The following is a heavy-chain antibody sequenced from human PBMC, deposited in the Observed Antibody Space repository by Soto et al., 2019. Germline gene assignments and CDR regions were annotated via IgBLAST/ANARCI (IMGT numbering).Heavy chain of an antibody. Sequence: QVQLVESGGGVVQPGRSLRLSCAASGFTFSTYGMHWVRQAPGKGLEWVAVISYDGGNKYYADSVRGRFTISRDNSKNTLYLQMNSLRAEDTAVYFCAKGTKDYSDLVTPHAYWGQGTLVTVSS. CDR1: GFTFSTYG. J-gene: IGHJ4*02. CDR2: ISYDGGNK. D-gene: IGHD4-17*01. CDR3: AKGTKDYSDLVTPHAY. V-gene: IGHV3-30*18.